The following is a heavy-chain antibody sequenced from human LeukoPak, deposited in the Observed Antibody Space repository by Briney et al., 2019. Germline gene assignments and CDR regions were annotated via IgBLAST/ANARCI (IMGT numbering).Heavy chain of an antibody. CDR2: IYYSRST. V-gene: IGHV4-39*01. CDR3: ARHCSSTSCLHRNWFDP. D-gene: IGHD2-2*01. CDR1: GGSLSSSSYY. Sequence: SETLSLTCTVSGGSLSSSSYYWGWIPQPPRKGLGWIWGIYYSRSTHYNPSLKSRVTISVDTSKNQFSLNLSSVTAADTAVYYCARHCSSTSCLHRNWFDPWGQGTLVTVSS. J-gene: IGHJ5*02.